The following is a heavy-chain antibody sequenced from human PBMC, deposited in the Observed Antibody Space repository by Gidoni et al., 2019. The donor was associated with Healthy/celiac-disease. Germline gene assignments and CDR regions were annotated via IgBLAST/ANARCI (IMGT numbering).Heavy chain of an antibody. CDR2: ISGSGGST. Sequence: EVQLLESGGGLVQPGGSLRLSCAASGFTFSSYAMSWVRQAPGKGLEWVSAISGSGGSTYYADSVKGRFTISRDNSKNTLYLQMNSLRAEDTAVYYCAKGTILGVVDPDYFDYWGQGTLVTVSS. CDR3: AKGTILGVVDPDYFDY. CDR1: GFTFSSYA. D-gene: IGHD3-3*01. J-gene: IGHJ4*02. V-gene: IGHV3-23*01.